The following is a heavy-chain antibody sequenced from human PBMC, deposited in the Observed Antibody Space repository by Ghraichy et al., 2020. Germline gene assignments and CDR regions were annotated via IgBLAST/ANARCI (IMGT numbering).Heavy chain of an antibody. Sequence: SQTLSLTCSVSGDSISIRATYWDWVRQSPGKGLEWIGSIYYSGATYYNPSLQSRVALSVDTSNNQFFLHLRSLTAADSGVYYCARRSQTFWTGHHHFDYWGQGILVTVSS. CDR1: GDSISIRATY. CDR2: IYYSGAT. J-gene: IGHJ4*02. V-gene: IGHV4-39*01. CDR3: ARRSQTFWTGHHHFDY. D-gene: IGHD3/OR15-3a*01.